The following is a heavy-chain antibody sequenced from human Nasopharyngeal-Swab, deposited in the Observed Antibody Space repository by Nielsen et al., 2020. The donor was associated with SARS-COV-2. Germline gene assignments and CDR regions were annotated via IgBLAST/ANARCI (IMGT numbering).Heavy chain of an antibody. J-gene: IGHJ3*02. Sequence: SVKVSCKASGFTFTSSAVQWVRQARGQRLEWIGWIVVGSGNTNYAQKFQERATITRDMSTSTAYMELSSLRSEDTAVYYCAASPNYYDSSGYPFDIWGQGTMVTVSS. CDR2: IVVGSGNT. CDR1: GFTFTSSA. CDR3: AASPNYYDSSGYPFDI. V-gene: IGHV1-58*01. D-gene: IGHD3-22*01.